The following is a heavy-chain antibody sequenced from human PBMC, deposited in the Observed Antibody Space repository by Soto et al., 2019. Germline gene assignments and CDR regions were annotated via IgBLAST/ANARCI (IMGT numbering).Heavy chain of an antibody. CDR3: ASGWYGEY. V-gene: IGHV1-18*01. J-gene: IGHJ4*02. D-gene: IGHD3-10*01. CDR2: ISAHNDNT. Sequence: QVNLVQSGAEVRQPGASVKVSCKGSGYTFTSYGIAWVRQAPGQGLEWMGWISAHNDNTNYAQKVQGRVTVTRDTSTSTAYMERRSRSYADTAADYGASGWYGEYWGQGALVTVSS. CDR1: GYTFTSYG.